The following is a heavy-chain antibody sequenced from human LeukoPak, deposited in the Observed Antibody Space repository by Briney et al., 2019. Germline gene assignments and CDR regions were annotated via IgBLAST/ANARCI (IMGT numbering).Heavy chain of an antibody. Sequence: ASVKVSCKASGYTFTTYGMNWVRQAPGQGPEWMGWINTNTGNPAYAQGFTGRFVFSLDTSVSTAYLQISSLKAEDTAVYYCAREWFYDSSGYAFDIWGQGTMVIVSS. D-gene: IGHD3-22*01. CDR3: AREWFYDSSGYAFDI. J-gene: IGHJ3*02. CDR1: GYTFTTYG. CDR2: INTNTGNP. V-gene: IGHV7-4-1*02.